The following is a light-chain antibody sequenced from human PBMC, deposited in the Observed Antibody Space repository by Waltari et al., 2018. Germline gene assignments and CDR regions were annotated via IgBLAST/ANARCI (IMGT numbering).Light chain of an antibody. CDR3: QQYHSYPQT. CDR1: QGISSA. CDR2: EAS. J-gene: IGKJ1*01. Sequence: AIQLTQSPSSLSASVGDRVTITCRASQGISSALVWYQQKPGKGPKLLIYEASSLESGVPSRFSGRGSGTDFTLTITSLQPEDFATYYCQQYHSYPQTFGQGTKVEIK. V-gene: IGKV1-13*02.